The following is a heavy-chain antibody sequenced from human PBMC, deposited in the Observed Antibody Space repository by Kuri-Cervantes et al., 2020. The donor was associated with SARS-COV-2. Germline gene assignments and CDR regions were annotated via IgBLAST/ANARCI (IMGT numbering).Heavy chain of an antibody. D-gene: IGHD6-6*01. CDR1: RFTFSSYA. J-gene: IGHJ4*02. CDR2: ISYDGSNK. V-gene: IGHV3-30-3*02. Sequence: GESLKISCAASRFTFSSYAMHWVRQAPGKGLEWVAVISYDGSNKYYADSVKGRFTISRDNSKNTLYLQMNSLRAEDTAVYYCAKCGWESSACGYFDYWGQGTLVTVSS. CDR3: AKCGWESSACGYFDY.